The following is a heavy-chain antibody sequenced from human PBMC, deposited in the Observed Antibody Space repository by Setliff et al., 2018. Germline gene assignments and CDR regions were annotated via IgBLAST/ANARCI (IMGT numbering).Heavy chain of an antibody. D-gene: IGHD2-2*01. CDR1: GGTSSTDA. V-gene: IGHV1-69*05. J-gene: IGHJ4*01. CDR2: IIFMFGTT. Sequence: SVKVSCKASGGTSSTDAINWVRQAPGQGLERMGGIIFMFGTTNHAQKLQGRVTITTDESTKTAYMELRSLRSEDTALYYCARGGYSSSRNFFDIWGHGTLVTVSS. CDR3: ARGGYSSSRNFFDI.